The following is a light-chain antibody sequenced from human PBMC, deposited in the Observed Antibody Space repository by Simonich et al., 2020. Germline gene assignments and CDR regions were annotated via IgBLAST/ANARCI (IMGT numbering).Light chain of an antibody. CDR2: WAS. CDR3: QQYYSTPT. CDR1: QSVLYSSNNKNY. J-gene: IGKJ1*01. V-gene: IGKV4-1*01. Sequence: DIVMTQSPDSLAVSLGERATINCKSSQSVLYSSNNKNYLAWYQQKPGQHPKLLIYWASNRESGVPDRLSGSGSGTDFTLTISSLQAEDVAVYYCQQYYSTPTFGQGTKVEIK.